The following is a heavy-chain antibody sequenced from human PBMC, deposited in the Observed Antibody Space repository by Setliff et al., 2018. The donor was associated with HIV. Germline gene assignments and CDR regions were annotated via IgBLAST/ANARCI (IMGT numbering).Heavy chain of an antibody. CDR3: ARGDHRIISAAGSGWFDP. CDR1: GGSYSGYH. V-gene: IGHV4-34*12. D-gene: IGHD6-13*01. Sequence: SETLSLTCAVYGGSYSGYHWNWIRQPPGKGLEWIGEIFHSGSTDYNPSLKSRVTISGDTSKKQFSLRLTSVTAADTAVYYCARGDHRIISAAGSGWFDPWGQGTLVTVSS. J-gene: IGHJ5*02. CDR2: IFHSGST.